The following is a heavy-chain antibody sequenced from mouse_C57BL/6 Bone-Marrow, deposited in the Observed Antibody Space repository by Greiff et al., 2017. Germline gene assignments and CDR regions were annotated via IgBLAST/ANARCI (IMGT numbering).Heavy chain of an antibody. CDR3: ARERWLLNY. D-gene: IGHD2-3*01. J-gene: IGHJ2*01. Sequence: VQLQQSGAELARPGASVKLSCKASGFTFTSYGISWVKQRTGQGLEWIADICARSGTPYYNDKVKGKATLTADNSSSTAYMELPRLTSEGSAVYFCARERWLLNYWGQGTTLTVSS. CDR2: ICARSGTP. CDR1: GFTFTSYG. V-gene: IGHV1-81*01.